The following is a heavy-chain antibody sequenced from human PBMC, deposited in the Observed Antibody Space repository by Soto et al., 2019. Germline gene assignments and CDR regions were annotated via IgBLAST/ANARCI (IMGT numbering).Heavy chain of an antibody. CDR2: ISYDGTNK. CDR1: GFTFSSYG. V-gene: IGHV3-30*18. CDR3: AKDLLRPGRAYGMDV. J-gene: IGHJ6*02. Sequence: QVQLVESGGGVVQPGRSLRLSCAASGFTFSSYGMHWVRQAPGKGLEWVAVISYDGTNKYYADSVKGRFTIPRDNSKNTLYLQMNSLRAEDTAVYYCAKDLLRPGRAYGMDVWGQGTTVTVSS.